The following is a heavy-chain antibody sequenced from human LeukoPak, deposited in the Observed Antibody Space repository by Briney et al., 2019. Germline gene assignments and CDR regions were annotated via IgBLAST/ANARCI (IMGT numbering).Heavy chain of an antibody. Sequence: SQTLSLTCTVSGGSISSGGYYWSWIRQPPGKGLEWIGYIYHSGSTNYNPSLQSRVTISVDTSKNQFSLNLNSVTAADTAVYYCARGGAARLHFQNWGQGTLVTVSS. J-gene: IGHJ1*01. CDR3: ARGGAARLHFQN. CDR1: GGSISSGGYY. D-gene: IGHD6-6*01. CDR2: IYHSGST. V-gene: IGHV4-61*08.